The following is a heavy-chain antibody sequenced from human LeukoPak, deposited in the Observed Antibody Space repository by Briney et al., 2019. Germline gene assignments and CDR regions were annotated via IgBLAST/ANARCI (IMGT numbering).Heavy chain of an antibody. V-gene: IGHV1-8*01. CDR3: ARRETYYYDSSGYFY. CDR2: MNPNSGNT. Sequence: ASVKVSCKASGYTFTSYDINWVRQATGQGLEWMGWMNPNSGNTGYAQKFQGRVTMTTDTSTSTAYMELRSLRSDDTAVYYCARRETYYYDSSGYFYWGQGTLVTVSS. D-gene: IGHD3-22*01. J-gene: IGHJ4*02. CDR1: GYTFTSYD.